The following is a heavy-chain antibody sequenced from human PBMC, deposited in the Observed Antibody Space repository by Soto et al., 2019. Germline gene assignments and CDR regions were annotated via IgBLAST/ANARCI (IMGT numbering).Heavy chain of an antibody. J-gene: IGHJ6*02. V-gene: IGHV5-51*01. CDR1: GYSFTSYW. Sequence: PGESLKISCKGSGYSFTSYWIGWVRQMPGKGLEWMGIIYPGDSDTRYSPSFQGQVTISADKSISTAYLQWSSLKASDTAMYYCARLYNLRLKGDDPKFYYGMDVWGQGTTVTVSS. CDR3: ARLYNLRLKGDDPKFYYGMDV. D-gene: IGHD1-20*01. CDR2: IYPGDSDT.